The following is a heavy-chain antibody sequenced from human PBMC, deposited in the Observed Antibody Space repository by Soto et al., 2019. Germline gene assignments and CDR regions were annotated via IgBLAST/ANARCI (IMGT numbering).Heavy chain of an antibody. J-gene: IGHJ2*01. V-gene: IGHV1-2*04. CDR2: INPNSGGT. CDR1: GYTFTDFY. D-gene: IGHD6-13*01. Sequence: QVQLVQSGAEVKKPGASVKVSCKASGYTFTDFYIHWVRQAPGQGLEWLGWINPNSGGTNYAQNFQGWVTMTRDASISTAYMEVRTLRSDDTAVYYCAKQQLGYWHFDLWGRGTLVTVSS. CDR3: AKQQLGYWHFDL.